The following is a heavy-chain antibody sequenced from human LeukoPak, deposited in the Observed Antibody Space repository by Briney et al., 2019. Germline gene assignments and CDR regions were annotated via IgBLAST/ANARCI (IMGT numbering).Heavy chain of an antibody. CDR3: AKDLVGSGYYNPYYYYYYGMGV. J-gene: IGHJ6*02. CDR2: ISGSGGST. CDR1: GFTFSIYA. D-gene: IGHD3-22*01. Sequence: PGGSLRLSCAASGFTFSIYAMSWVRQAPGKGLEWVSAISGSGGSTYYADSVKGRFTTSRDNSKNTLYLQMNSLRAEDTAVYYCAKDLVGSGYYNPYYYYYYGMGVWGQGTTVTVSS. V-gene: IGHV3-23*01.